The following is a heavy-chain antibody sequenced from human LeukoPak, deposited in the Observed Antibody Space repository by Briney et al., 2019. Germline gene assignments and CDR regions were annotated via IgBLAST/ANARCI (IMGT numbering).Heavy chain of an antibody. CDR3: ARDEGYYFDS. CDR1: GFTYSDYI. J-gene: IGHJ4*02. V-gene: IGHV3-21*01. Sequence: PGGSLRLFCAASGFTYSDYIMKWARQATGKGLEWVATISRNSTYIHYADSVKGRFTISRDNARNSLFLQMNSLRAEDTDIYYCARDEGYYFDSWGQGTQVTVSS. CDR2: ISRNSTYI.